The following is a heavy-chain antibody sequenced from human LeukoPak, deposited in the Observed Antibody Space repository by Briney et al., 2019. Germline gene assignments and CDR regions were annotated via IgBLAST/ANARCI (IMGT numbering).Heavy chain of an antibody. CDR3: AKSIAVASQLYDY. D-gene: IGHD6-19*01. CDR2: IYSDNT. V-gene: IGHV3-53*01. J-gene: IGHJ4*02. Sequence: GGSLRLSCTVSGFTVSSNSMSWVRQAPGKGLEWVSFIYSDNTHYSDSVKGRFTISRDNSKNTLYLQMNSLRAEDTAVYYCAKSIAVASQLYDYWGQGTLVTVSS. CDR1: GFTVSSNS.